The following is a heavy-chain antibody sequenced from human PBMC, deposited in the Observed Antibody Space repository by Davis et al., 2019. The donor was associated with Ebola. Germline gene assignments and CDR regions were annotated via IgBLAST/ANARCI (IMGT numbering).Heavy chain of an antibody. D-gene: IGHD1-1*01. Sequence: GESLKISCAASGFTFSSYAMSWVRQAPGKGLEWVSAISGSGGSTYYADSVKGRFTISRDSSKNTLFLQLNSLRVEDTALYYCVSGENGDYWGQGTQVTVSS. CDR2: ISGSGGST. V-gene: IGHV3-23*01. CDR1: GFTFSSYA. CDR3: VSGENGDY. J-gene: IGHJ4*02.